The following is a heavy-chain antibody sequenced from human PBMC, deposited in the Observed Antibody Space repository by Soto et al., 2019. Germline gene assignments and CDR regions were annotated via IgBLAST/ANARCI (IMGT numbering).Heavy chain of an antibody. V-gene: IGHV3-7*01. Sequence: WGSLRLSCRTSGLMFRTYLMSWVRQAPGKGLEWVANIKTDGSEEYYADSVMGRFTISRDNTKNSLYLQMNSLRADDTAMYCATYHDSNWETYRFRHWGQGTLVTDSS. CDR3: TYHDSNWETYRFRH. CDR1: GLMFRTYL. J-gene: IGHJ4*02. CDR2: IKTDGSEE. D-gene: IGHD3-16*02.